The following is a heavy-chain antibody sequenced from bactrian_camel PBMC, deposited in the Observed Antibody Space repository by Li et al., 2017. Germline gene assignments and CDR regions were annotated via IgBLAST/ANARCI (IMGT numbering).Heavy chain of an antibody. CDR2: FNIRTGVT. D-gene: IGHD3*01. V-gene: IGHV3S31*01. Sequence: DVQLVESGGGSVQTGGSLRLSCAASGYTFGDYCMGWFRRAPGKERELVARFNIRTGVTYYVDSVKGRFTISRDSAKNTLFLQMNNLKPEDTALYYCAYDRGGLSTAGDCNGGVRLTNWGQGTQVTVS. CDR1: GYTFGDYC. J-gene: IGHJ4*01. CDR3: AYDRGGLSTAGDCNGGVRLTN.